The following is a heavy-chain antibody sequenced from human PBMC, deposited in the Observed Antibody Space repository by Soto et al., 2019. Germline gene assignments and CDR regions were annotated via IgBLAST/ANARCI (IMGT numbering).Heavy chain of an antibody. V-gene: IGHV3-30*18. Sequence: QVQLVESGGGVVQPGRSLRLSCAASGFTFSSYGMHWVRQAPGKGLEWVAVISYDGSNKYYADSVKGRFTISRDNSKNTLYLQMNSLRAEDTAVYYCAKMGLAALLRAFDIWGQGTMVTVSS. CDR2: ISYDGSNK. D-gene: IGHD6-13*01. CDR3: AKMGLAALLRAFDI. J-gene: IGHJ3*02. CDR1: GFTFSSYG.